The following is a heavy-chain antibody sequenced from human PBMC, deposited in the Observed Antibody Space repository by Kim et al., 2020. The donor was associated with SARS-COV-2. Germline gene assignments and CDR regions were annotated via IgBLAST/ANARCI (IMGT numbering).Heavy chain of an antibody. CDR3: ARGLAAAGTYFDY. V-gene: IGHV4-59*09. J-gene: IGHJ4*02. Sequence: YNPSRKRRVTISVDTSKNQFSLKLSSVTAADTAVYYCARGLAAAGTYFDYWGQGTLVTVSS. D-gene: IGHD6-13*01.